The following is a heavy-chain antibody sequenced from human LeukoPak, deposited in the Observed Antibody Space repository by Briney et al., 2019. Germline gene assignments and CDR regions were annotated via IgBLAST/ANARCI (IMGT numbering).Heavy chain of an antibody. CDR2: IYYSGST. D-gene: IGHD6-6*01. J-gene: IGHJ4*02. V-gene: IGHV4-59*01. CDR3: ARVDPDSSSTLEVFDY. Sequence: SETLSLTCTVSGGSISSYYWSWIRQPPGKGLEWIGHIYYSGSTNYNPSLKSRVTISVDTSKNQFSLKLSSVTAADTAVYYCARVDPDSSSTLEVFDYWDQGTLVTVSS. CDR1: GGSISSYY.